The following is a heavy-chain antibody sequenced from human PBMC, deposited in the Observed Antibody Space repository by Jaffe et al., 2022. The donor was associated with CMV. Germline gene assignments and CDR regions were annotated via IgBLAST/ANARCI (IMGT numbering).Heavy chain of an antibody. CDR2: ISSSSSYT. CDR1: GFTFSDYY. D-gene: IGHD5-18*01. Sequence: QVQLVESGGGLVKPGGSLRLSCAASGFTFSDYYMSWIRQAPGKGLEWVSYISSSSSYTNYADSVKGRFTISRDNAKNSLYLQMNSLRAEDTAVYYCARDLYSYGRLFDYWGQGTLVTVSS. V-gene: IGHV3-11*06. J-gene: IGHJ4*02. CDR3: ARDLYSYGRLFDY.